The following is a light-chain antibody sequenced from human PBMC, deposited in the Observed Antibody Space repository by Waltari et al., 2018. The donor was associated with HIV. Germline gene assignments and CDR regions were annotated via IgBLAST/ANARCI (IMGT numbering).Light chain of an antibody. V-gene: IGLV3-21*02. J-gene: IGLJ3*02. CDR3: QVWDRSSDHGGV. CDR2: DDN. CDR1: KIGSQS. Sequence: SYVLTQPPSLSVGPGQTARITCGGHKIGSQSVHWYKQKAGQAPLLVVFDDNDGPAGSPERFSGSNTGNTATLTISRVEAGDEADYYCQVWDRSSDHGGVFGGGTKLPVL.